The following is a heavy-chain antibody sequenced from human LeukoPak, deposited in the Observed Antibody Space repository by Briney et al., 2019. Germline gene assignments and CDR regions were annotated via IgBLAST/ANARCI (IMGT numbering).Heavy chain of an antibody. V-gene: IGHV3-23*01. J-gene: IGHJ6*02. CDR1: RFTFSTYA. Sequence: PGGSLRLSCAASRFTFSTYAMSWVRQAPGKGLEWVSAISGSGDSAYYADSVKGRFTISRDNSKNTLYLQMNSLRAEDTAVYYCARDRQSSYYLETNPWGVMDVWGQGTTVTVSS. D-gene: IGHD2-21*01. CDR3: ARDRQSSYYLETNPWGVMDV. CDR2: ISGSGDSA.